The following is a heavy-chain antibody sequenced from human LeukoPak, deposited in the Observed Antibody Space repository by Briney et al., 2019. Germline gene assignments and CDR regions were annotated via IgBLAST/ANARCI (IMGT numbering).Heavy chain of an antibody. J-gene: IGHJ4*02. Sequence: GGSLRLSCAASGFTFSNYGMSWVRQAPGKGLEWVSTISGSGGNTYYADSVKGRFTISRDTSKNTLYLQMNSPRAEDTAVYYCAKDMYYDSSGPVFDYWGQGTLVIVSS. CDR3: AKDMYYDSSGPVFDY. CDR1: GFTFSNYG. V-gene: IGHV3-23*01. CDR2: ISGSGGNT. D-gene: IGHD3-22*01.